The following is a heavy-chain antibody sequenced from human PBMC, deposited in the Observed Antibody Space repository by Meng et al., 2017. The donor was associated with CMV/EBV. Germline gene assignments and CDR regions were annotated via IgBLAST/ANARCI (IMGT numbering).Heavy chain of an antibody. Sequence: GESLKISCAASVFTFSSYAMSWVRQAPGKGLEWVSAISGSGGSTYYADSVKGRFTISRDNSKNTLYLQMNSLRAEDTAVYYCAKGDRYCSSTSCYAHGMDVWGQGTTVTVSS. D-gene: IGHD2-2*01. CDR1: VFTFSSYA. V-gene: IGHV3-23*01. CDR2: ISGSGGST. J-gene: IGHJ6*02. CDR3: AKGDRYCSSTSCYAHGMDV.